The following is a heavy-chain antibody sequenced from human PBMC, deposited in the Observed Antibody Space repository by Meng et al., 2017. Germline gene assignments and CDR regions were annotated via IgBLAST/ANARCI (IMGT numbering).Heavy chain of an antibody. D-gene: IGHD4-17*01. Sequence: GKSLKISCAASGFTFSSYAMSWVRQAPGKGLEWVSAISGSGGSTYYADSVKGRFTISRDNSKNTLYLQMNSLRAEDTAVYYCAKDLSGLGATVTTFDYWGQGTLVTVSS. J-gene: IGHJ4*02. CDR3: AKDLSGLGATVTTFDY. V-gene: IGHV3-23*01. CDR1: GFTFSSYA. CDR2: ISGSGGST.